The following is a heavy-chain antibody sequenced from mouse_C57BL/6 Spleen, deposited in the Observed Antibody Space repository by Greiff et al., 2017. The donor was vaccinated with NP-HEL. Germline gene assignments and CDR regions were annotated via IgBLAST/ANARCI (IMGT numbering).Heavy chain of an antibody. D-gene: IGHD2-4*01. CDR1: GYTFTGYW. CDR2: ILPGSGST. Sequence: VQLQQSGAELMKPGASVKLSCKATGYTFTGYWIEWVKQRPGHGLEWIGEILPGSGSTNYNEKFKGKATFTADTSSDTAYMQLSSLTTEDSAVDYCARCDYDGNYAMDYWGQGTSVTVSS. V-gene: IGHV1-9*01. CDR3: ARCDYDGNYAMDY. J-gene: IGHJ4*01.